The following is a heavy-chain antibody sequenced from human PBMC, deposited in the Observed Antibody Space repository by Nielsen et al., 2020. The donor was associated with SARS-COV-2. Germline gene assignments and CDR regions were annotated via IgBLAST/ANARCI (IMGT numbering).Heavy chain of an antibody. CDR1: CYSFTSYS. Sequence: ASLKVSCNASCYSFTSYSMHCLLHAPGQTLEWMGWINAGNGNTKYSQKFQGRVTMTRDTSANTAYMELSSLSSEDTAVYYCARITPSSGWDYWGQGTLVTVSS. D-gene: IGHD6-19*01. V-gene: IGHV1-3*01. CDR2: INAGNGNT. J-gene: IGHJ4*02. CDR3: ARITPSSGWDY.